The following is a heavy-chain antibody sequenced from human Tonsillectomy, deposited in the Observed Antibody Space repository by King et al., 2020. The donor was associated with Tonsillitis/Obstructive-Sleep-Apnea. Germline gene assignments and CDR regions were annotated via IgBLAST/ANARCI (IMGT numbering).Heavy chain of an antibody. CDR1: GFTVSSNY. CDR3: ARGQISTVTTSVGYWFFDL. J-gene: IGHJ2*01. D-gene: IGHD4-17*01. V-gene: IGHV3-66*01. Sequence: VQLVESGGGLVQPGGSLRLSCAASGFTVSSNYMSWVRQAPGKGLEWVSGIYSGGSAYYAEAVKGRFTISRDNSKNTRYLQMNSLRAEDTAVYYCARGQISTVTTSVGYWFFDLWGRGTLVTVSS. CDR2: IYSGGSA.